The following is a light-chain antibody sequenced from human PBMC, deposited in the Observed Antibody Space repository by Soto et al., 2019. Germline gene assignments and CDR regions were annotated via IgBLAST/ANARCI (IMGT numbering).Light chain of an antibody. V-gene: IGKV3-15*01. CDR1: QSVSSN. J-gene: IGKJ2*01. CDR2: GAS. CDR3: QQSNNWPDT. Sequence: EIVMTQSPATLSVSPGERATLSCRASQSVSSNLAWYQQKPGQAPRLLIYGASTRATGIPARFSGSGSGTEFTLTISSLQYEDFAVYYCQQSNNWPDTFGQGTKLEIK.